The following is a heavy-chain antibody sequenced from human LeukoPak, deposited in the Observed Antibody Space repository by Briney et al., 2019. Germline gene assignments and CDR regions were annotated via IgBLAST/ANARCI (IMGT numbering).Heavy chain of an antibody. V-gene: IGHV3-23*01. J-gene: IGHJ4*02. CDR1: GLTFSNYA. D-gene: IGHD3-22*01. CDR2: ISDSGGNT. CDR3: AARNYYDSSGYYLYYFDF. Sequence: GGSLKLSCAASGLTFSNYAMNWVRQAPGKGLEWVSGISDSGGNTYYADSVKGRFTISRDNSKNTLYLQVNSLRAEDTAVYYCAARNYYDSSGYYLYYFDFWGQGALVTVSS.